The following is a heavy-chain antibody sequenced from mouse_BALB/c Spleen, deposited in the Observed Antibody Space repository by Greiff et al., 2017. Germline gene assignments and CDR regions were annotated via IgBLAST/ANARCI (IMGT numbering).Heavy chain of an antibody. CDR1: GYTFTSYY. D-gene: IGHD2-14*01. J-gene: IGHJ3*01. CDR2: IYPGNVNT. CDR3: ARPPYYRYDEEAWFAY. V-gene: IGHV1S56*01. Sequence: QVQLQQSGPELVKPGASVRISCKASGYTFTSYYIHWVKQRPGQGLEWIGWIYPGNVNTKYNEKFKGKATLTADKSSSTAYMQLSSLTSEDSAVYFCARPPYYRYDEEAWFAYWGQGTLVTVSA.